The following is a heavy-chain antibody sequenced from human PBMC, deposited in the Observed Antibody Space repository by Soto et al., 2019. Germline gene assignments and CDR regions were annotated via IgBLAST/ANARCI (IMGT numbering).Heavy chain of an antibody. Sequence: QVQLVQSGAEVRKPGSSVKVSWKASGDTFSFYSINWVRQAPGLGLEWMGRINPILSMSNYAQRFQGRVTMTADKSTSTAYMELSGLRSEDTAIYYCASSYSSGYRAFDYWGQGALVTVSS. CDR2: INPILSMS. J-gene: IGHJ4*02. CDR1: GDTFSFYS. V-gene: IGHV1-69*02. D-gene: IGHD3-10*01. CDR3: ASSYSSGYRAFDY.